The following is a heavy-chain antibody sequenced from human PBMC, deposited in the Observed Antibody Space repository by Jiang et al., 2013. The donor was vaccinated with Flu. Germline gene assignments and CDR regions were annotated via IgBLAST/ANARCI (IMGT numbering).Heavy chain of an antibody. Sequence: GPGLVKPSQTLSLTCTVSGGSISSGGYYWSWIRQHPGKGLEWIGYIYYSGSTYYNPSLKSRVTISVDTSKNQFSLKLSSVTAADTAVYYCAGGPSGVDYGDYDVPAWDYWGQGTLVTVSS. CDR3: AGGPSGVDYGDYDVPAWDY. V-gene: IGHV4-31*03. CDR2: IYYSGST. J-gene: IGHJ4*02. CDR1: GGSISSGGYY. D-gene: IGHD4-17*01.